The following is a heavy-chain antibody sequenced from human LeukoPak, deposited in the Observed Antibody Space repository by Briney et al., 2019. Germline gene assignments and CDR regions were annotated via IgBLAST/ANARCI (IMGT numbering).Heavy chain of an antibody. CDR3: ARAVVGGYSSSYNQYYFDY. CDR1: GYSFTSYW. D-gene: IGHD6-6*01. V-gene: IGHV5-51*01. CDR2: TYPGDSDT. Sequence: HGESLKISCKGSGYSFTSYWSGWVRQMPGKGLEWMGITYPGDSDTSYNPSFQGQVTISVSKSISTAYLKRSSLKASDTAMYYCARAVVGGYSSSYNQYYFDYWGQGTLVTVSS. J-gene: IGHJ4*02.